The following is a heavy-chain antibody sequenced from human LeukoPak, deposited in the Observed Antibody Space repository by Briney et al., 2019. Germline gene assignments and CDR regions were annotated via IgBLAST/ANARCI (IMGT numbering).Heavy chain of an antibody. CDR2: MNPNSGNT. D-gene: IGHD5-18*01. J-gene: IGHJ6*03. CDR1: GYTFTSYD. V-gene: IGHV1-8*01. CDR3: ARVPSYSYGSYYYYYYMDV. Sequence: ASVKVSCKASGYTFTSYDINWVRQATGQGLEWMGWMNPNSGNTGYAQKFQGRVTMTRNTSISTAYMELSSLRSEDTAVYYCARVPSYSYGSYYYYYYMDVWGKGTTVTISS.